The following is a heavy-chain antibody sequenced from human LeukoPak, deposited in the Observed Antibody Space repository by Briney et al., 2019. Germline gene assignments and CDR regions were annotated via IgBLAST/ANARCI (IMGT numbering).Heavy chain of an antibody. J-gene: IGHJ4*02. D-gene: IGHD2-2*01. CDR3: ARGVRYCSSTSCYEFDY. V-gene: IGHV4-34*01. Sequence: SETPSLTCAVYGGSFSDYYWSWIRQPPGKGLEWIGEINHSGSTNYNPSLKSRVTISVDTSKNQFSLKLSSVTAADTAVYYCARGVRYCSSTSCYEFDYWGQGTLVTVSS. CDR1: GGSFSDYY. CDR2: INHSGST.